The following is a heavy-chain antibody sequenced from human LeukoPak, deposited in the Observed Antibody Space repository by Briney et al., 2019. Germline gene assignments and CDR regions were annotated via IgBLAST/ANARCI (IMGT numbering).Heavy chain of an antibody. CDR3: ARDRGRDNGSGSSYYIHV. J-gene: IGHJ6*03. CDR1: GGSISSGSYY. V-gene: IGHV4-61*02. D-gene: IGHD3-10*01. Sequence: PSETLSLTCTVSGGSISSGSYYWSWIRQPAGKGLEWIGRVYTTGSTNYNPSLKSRVTISVDTSKNQFSLKLSSVTAADTAVYYCARDRGRDNGSGSSYYIHVWGKGTSVTISS. CDR2: VYTTGST.